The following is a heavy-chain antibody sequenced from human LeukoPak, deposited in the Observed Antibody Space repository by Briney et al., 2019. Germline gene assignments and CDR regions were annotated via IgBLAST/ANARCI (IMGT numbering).Heavy chain of an antibody. CDR1: RFTFSSYA. CDR2: ISGSGGST. Sequence: GGSLRLSCAASRFTFSSYAMSWVRQAPGKGLEWVSAISGSGGSTYYADSVKGRFTISRDNSKNTLYLQMNSLRAEDTAVYYCAKGDIVVVPAAQQDYWGQGTLVTVSS. D-gene: IGHD2-2*01. V-gene: IGHV3-23*01. J-gene: IGHJ4*02. CDR3: AKGDIVVVPAAQQDY.